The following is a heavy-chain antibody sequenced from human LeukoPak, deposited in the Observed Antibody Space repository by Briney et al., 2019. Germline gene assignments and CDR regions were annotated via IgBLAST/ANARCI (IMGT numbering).Heavy chain of an antibody. V-gene: IGHV5-51*01. CDR3: ARLSGYCSSTSCYTPDAFDI. Sequence: GESLKISCKGSGYSFTSYWIGWVRQMPGKGLEWMGIIYPGDSDTRYSPSFQGQVTISADKSISTAYLQWSSLKASDTAMYYCARLSGYCSSTSCYTPDAFDIWGQGTRVTVSS. CDR1: GYSFTSYW. CDR2: IYPGDSDT. J-gene: IGHJ3*02. D-gene: IGHD2-2*02.